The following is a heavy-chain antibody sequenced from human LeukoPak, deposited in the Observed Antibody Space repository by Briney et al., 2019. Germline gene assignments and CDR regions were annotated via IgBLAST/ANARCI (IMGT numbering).Heavy chain of an antibody. CDR3: AHYGSSYDSGILYYFDY. J-gene: IGHJ4*02. CDR1: GGSISSHYW. CDR2: IYWTDDK. D-gene: IGHD1-26*01. V-gene: IGHV2-5*01. Sequence: PSETLSLTCTVSGGSISSHYWSWIRQPPGKALEWLALIYWTDDKRYSPSLKSRLTITKDTSKNQVVLTMTNMDPVDTATYYCAHYGSSYDSGILYYFDYWGQGALVTVSS.